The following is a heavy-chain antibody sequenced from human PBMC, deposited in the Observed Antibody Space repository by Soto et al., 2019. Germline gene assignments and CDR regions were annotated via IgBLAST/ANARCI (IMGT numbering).Heavy chain of an antibody. Sequence: GASVKVSCKASGGTFSNYALTWVRQAPGQGLEWMGGIIPLSGTPNYAQKFQRRVTITADKSTTTVYMELSSLRSEDTAVYYCTRGIQLWSWGQGTLVTVSS. CDR1: GGTFSNYA. CDR3: TRGIQLWS. CDR2: IIPLSGTP. J-gene: IGHJ5*02. V-gene: IGHV1-69*06. D-gene: IGHD5-18*01.